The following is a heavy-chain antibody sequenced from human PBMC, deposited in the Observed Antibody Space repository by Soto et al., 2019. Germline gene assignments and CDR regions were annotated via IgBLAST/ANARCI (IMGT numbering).Heavy chain of an antibody. CDR1: GGDISTYY. Sequence: QVQLQESGPGLVKPSENLSLTCTVSGGDISTYYWTWIRQPAGKGLDWIGCIYSSGSTKYNPSLKSLVTMSLDTSENQFSLRLSSVTAADTAVYFCARGQRFSDWFDPWGQGTLGTVSS. D-gene: IGHD3-3*01. V-gene: IGHV4-4*07. J-gene: IGHJ5*02. CDR2: IYSSGST. CDR3: ARGQRFSDWFDP.